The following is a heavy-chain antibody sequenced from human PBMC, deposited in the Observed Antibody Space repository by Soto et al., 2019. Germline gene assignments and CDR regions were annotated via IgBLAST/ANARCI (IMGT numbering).Heavy chain of an antibody. CDR1: GGTFSSYA. V-gene: IGHV1-69*13. Sequence: ASVKVSCKASGGTFSSYAISWVRQAPGQGLEWMGGIIPIFGTANYAQKFQGRVTITADESTSTAYMELSSLRSEDTAVYYCARLSDVDTAMVNWFDPWGQGTLVTVSS. CDR3: ARLSDVDTAMVNWFDP. CDR2: IIPIFGTA. D-gene: IGHD5-18*01. J-gene: IGHJ5*02.